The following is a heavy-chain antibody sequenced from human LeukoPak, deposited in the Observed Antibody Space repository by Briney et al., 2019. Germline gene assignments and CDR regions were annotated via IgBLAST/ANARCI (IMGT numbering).Heavy chain of an antibody. CDR2: IYYSGST. J-gene: IGHJ4*02. CDR3: ARSCRGVILFDY. D-gene: IGHD3-10*01. CDR1: GGSISSYY. V-gene: IGHV4-59*08. Sequence: PSETLSLTCTVSGGSISSYYWSWIRQPPGKGLEWIGYIYYSGSTNYNPSLQNRVTISVDTSKNQFSLKLSSVTAAATAVYYCARSCRGVILFDYWGQGNLVTVSS.